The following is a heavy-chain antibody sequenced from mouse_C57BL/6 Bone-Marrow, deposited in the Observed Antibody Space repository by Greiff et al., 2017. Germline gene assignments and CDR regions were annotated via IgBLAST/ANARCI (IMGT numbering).Heavy chain of an antibody. Sequence: QVQLQQPGAELVRPGTSVKLSCKASGYTFTSYWMHWVKQRPGQGLEWIGVIDPSDSYTNYNQKFKGKATLTVDTSSSTAYMQLSSLTSEDSAVYYCASNGFAYWGQGTLVTVSA. CDR2: IDPSDSYT. CDR1: GYTFTSYW. J-gene: IGHJ3*01. CDR3: ASNGFAY. V-gene: IGHV1-59*01.